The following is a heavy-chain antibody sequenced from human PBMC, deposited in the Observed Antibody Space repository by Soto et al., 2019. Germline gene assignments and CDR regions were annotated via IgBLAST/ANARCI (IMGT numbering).Heavy chain of an antibody. CDR3: ASALFRYCISTSCYCGMDV. CDR1: GGTFSSYA. V-gene: IGHV1-69*12. CDR2: IIPIFGTA. J-gene: IGHJ6*02. Sequence: QVQLVQSGAEVKKPGSSVKVSCKASGGTFSSYAISWVRQAPGQGLEWMGGIIPIFGTANYAQKFQGRVTITADESTSXAXXELSSLRSEDTAVYYCASALFRYCISTSCYCGMDVWGQGTTVTVSS. D-gene: IGHD2-2*01.